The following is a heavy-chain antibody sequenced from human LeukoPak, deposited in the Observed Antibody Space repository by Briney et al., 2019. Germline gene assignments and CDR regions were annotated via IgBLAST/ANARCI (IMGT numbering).Heavy chain of an antibody. Sequence: SETLSLTCTLSGASVSSYYWTWIRQPAGKGLEWMGRIYSSGITNHNPSLKGRSSTPVNTSRNQFSWKWTAVTTAAPAVYYCAREQGYDGSGYAYWGEGSLVTVSS. CDR1: GASVSSYY. CDR3: AREQGYDGSGYAY. J-gene: IGHJ4*02. V-gene: IGHV4-4*07. CDR2: IYSSGIT. D-gene: IGHD3-22*01.